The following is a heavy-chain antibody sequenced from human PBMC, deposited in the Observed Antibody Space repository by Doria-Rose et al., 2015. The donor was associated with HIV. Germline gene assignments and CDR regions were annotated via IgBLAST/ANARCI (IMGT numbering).Heavy chain of an antibody. Sequence: SGPVLVKPTETLTLTCTVSGVSLSSPGMGVSWIRQPPGKALEWLANIFTDDERSYKTSLKSRLTLSRGASKCQVVLTMTDMDPVDTATYYCARVESSRWYHKYYFGFWGQGTLVIVSA. V-gene: IGHV2-26*01. D-gene: IGHD6-13*01. CDR3: ARVESSRWYHKYYFGF. J-gene: IGHJ4*02. CDR2: IFTDDER. CDR1: GVSLSSPGMG.